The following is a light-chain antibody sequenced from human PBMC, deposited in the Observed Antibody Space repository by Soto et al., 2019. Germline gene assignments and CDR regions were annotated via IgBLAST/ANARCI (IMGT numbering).Light chain of an antibody. Sequence: DIQMTQSPSSLSASVGDRVTITCRASQSISSYLNWYQQKPGKAPKVLIYHTSSLQSGVPSRFSGSGAGTEFTLIISSLQPEDFAVYYCQQRNSWLTFVPGTKVDIK. CDR2: HTS. CDR3: QQRNSWLT. CDR1: QSISSY. J-gene: IGKJ3*01. V-gene: IGKV1-39*01.